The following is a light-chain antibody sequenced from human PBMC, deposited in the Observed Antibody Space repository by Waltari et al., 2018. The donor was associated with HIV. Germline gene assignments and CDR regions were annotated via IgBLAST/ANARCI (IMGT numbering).Light chain of an antibody. J-gene: IGKJ1*01. V-gene: IGKV3-15*01. CDR2: HAS. CDR1: QTVSNK. Sequence: EIVMTQSPATLSVSPGERATLSCRASQTVSNKLAWFQQRPGRAPRLRIYHASTRATAIPPRFSGSGSGTEFNLTISNLQSEDFAVYYCQQYENWPPWTFGRGTRVEAK. CDR3: QQYENWPPWT.